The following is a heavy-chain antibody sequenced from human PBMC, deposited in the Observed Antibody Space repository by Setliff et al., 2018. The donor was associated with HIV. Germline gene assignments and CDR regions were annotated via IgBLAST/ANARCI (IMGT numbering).Heavy chain of an antibody. CDR1: GFTFSDYY. V-gene: IGHV3-11*04. D-gene: IGHD7-27*01. Sequence: GSLRLSCAASGFTFSDYYMSWIRQAPGKGLEWVSYISNSGSTIYYADSVKGRFSISRDNANNLVYLEMNSLRAEDTAVYYCAKDRWGGKPYYFDYWGQGTLVTVSS. CDR2: ISNSGSTI. CDR3: AKDRWGGKPYYFDY. J-gene: IGHJ4*02.